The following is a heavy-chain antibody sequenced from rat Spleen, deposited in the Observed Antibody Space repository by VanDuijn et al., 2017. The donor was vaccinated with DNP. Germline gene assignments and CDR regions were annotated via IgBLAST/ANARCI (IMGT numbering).Heavy chain of an antibody. Sequence: EVKLVESGGGLVQPGRSVKLSCAASGLNFSDYWMGWVRQAPGKGLEWMGEIKQDSSVVNHNPSLRDRFTISRDNAQNSLYLQMNSLGYADTATYYCTKHWYGSFDYWGQGFMVTISP. CDR1: GLNFSDYW. CDR2: IKQDSSVV. J-gene: IGHJ2*01. V-gene: IGHV4-2*01. D-gene: IGHD1-11*01. CDR3: TKHWYGSFDY.